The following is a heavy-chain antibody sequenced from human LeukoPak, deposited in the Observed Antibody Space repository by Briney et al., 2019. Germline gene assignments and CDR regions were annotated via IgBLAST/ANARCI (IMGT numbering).Heavy chain of an antibody. J-gene: IGHJ4*02. Sequence: SQTLSLTCTVSGGSISSGSYYWSWIRQPAGTGLEWIGRIYTSGSTNYNPSLKSRVTISVDTSKNQFSLKLSSVTAADTAVYYCARVTYSSGWKIYYFDYWGQGTLVTVSS. D-gene: IGHD6-19*01. CDR1: GGSISSGSYY. CDR3: ARVTYSSGWKIYYFDY. V-gene: IGHV4-61*02. CDR2: IYTSGST.